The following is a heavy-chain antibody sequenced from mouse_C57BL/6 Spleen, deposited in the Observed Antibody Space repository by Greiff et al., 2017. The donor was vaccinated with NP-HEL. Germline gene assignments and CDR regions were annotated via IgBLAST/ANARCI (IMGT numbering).Heavy chain of an antibody. CDR3: ARSWGDDYYAMDY. J-gene: IGHJ4*01. CDR1: GYTFTSYW. Sequence: QVQLQQSGAELVKPGASVKMSCKASGYTFTSYWITWVKQRPGQGLEWIGDIYPGSGSTNYNEKFKSKATLTVDTSSSTAYMQLSSLTSEDSAVYYCARSWGDDYYAMDYWGQGTSVTVSS. CDR2: IYPGSGST. V-gene: IGHV1-55*01.